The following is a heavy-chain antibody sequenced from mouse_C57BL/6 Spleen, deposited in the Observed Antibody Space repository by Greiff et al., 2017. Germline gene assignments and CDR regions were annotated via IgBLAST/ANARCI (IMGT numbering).Heavy chain of an antibody. J-gene: IGHJ2*01. CDR2: FHPYNDDT. D-gene: IGHD1-1*01. V-gene: IGHV1-47*01. Sequence: VQLQQSGAELVKPGASVKMSCKASGYTFTTYPIEWMKQNHGKSLEWIGNFHPYNDDTKYNEKFKGKATLTVEKSSSKVYLELSRLTSDDSAVYYCARGDYYGSSYPYYFDYWGQGTTLTVSS. CDR3: ARGDYYGSSYPYYFDY. CDR1: GYTFTTYP.